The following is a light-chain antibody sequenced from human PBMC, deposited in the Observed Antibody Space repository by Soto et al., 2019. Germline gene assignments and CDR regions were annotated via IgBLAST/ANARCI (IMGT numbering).Light chain of an antibody. CDR1: TGIRTD. CDR2: AAT. V-gene: IGKV1-6*01. J-gene: IGKJ1*01. CDR3: LQDYNYPWT. Sequence: IQMTQSPSTLSSSVADRVTITCRASTGIRTDLSWYQQKPGKVPKVLIYAATSLHSGVPSRFSGSGSGTDVTLTISSLKPEDFETYYCLQDYNYPWTFGQGTKVEI.